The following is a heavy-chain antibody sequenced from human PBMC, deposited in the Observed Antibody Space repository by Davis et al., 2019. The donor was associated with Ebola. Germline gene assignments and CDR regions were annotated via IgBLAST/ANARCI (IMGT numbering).Heavy chain of an antibody. CDR2: IYYSGST. J-gene: IGHJ3*02. Sequence: MPGGSLRLSCGVSGGSFTGDYWSWIRQPPGKGLEWIGYIYYSGSTNHNPSLKSRVTISVDTSKNQFSLKLSSVTAADTAVYYCARGAYYYDSSGYYFGHAFDIWGQGTMVTVSS. D-gene: IGHD3-22*01. CDR1: GGSFTGDY. V-gene: IGHV4-59*01. CDR3: ARGAYYYDSSGYYFGHAFDI.